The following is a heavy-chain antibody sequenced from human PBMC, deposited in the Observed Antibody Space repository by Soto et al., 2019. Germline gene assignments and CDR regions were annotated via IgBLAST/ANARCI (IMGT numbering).Heavy chain of an antibody. V-gene: IGHV4-30-4*01. Sequence: QVSLQESGPGLVKPSQTLSLSCTVSGDSITDGDYYWSWIRQPPGKDLEWIAYIYYNGIIHYNPSLKSRVTISLDPSKNQFSLTMTSVTDADPAVYSCARGIQEGFDPWGQGTLVTVSS. CDR1: GDSITDGDYY. CDR2: IYYNGII. J-gene: IGHJ5*02. D-gene: IGHD5-18*01. CDR3: ARGIQEGFDP.